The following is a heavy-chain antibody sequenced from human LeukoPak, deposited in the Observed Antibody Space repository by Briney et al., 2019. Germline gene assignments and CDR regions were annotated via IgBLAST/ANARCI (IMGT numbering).Heavy chain of an antibody. CDR1: GGSISRSSYY. D-gene: IGHD1-1*01. CDR3: ARQNDRSHDY. V-gene: IGHV4-39*01. Sequence: SETLSLTCTVSGGSISRSSYYWGWIRQPPGKGLEWIGSIYYSGTTYSNPSLKSRVTISVDTSKNQFSLKLRSVTAADTAVYCCARQNDRSHDYWGQGTLVTVSS. CDR2: IYYSGTT. J-gene: IGHJ4*02.